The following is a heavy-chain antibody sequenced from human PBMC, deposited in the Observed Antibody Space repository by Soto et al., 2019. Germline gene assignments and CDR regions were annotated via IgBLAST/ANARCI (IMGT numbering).Heavy chain of an antibody. Sequence: LRLSCAASGFTFGSYGMHWVRQAPGKGLEWVAVISSDGGHRFYADSVKGRFTISRDNSKNTLFLQMLSLRVEDTAVYSCAKDGGSVVPGSVDYWGQGTLVTV. CDR3: AKDGGSVVPGSVDY. D-gene: IGHD3-10*01. CDR1: GFTFGSYG. V-gene: IGHV3-30*18. CDR2: ISSDGGHR. J-gene: IGHJ4*02.